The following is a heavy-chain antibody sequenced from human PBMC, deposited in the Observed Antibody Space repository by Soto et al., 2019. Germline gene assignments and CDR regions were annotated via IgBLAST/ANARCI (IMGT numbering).Heavy chain of an antibody. V-gene: IGHV3-73*01. Sequence: EVQLVESGGGLVQPGGSLKLSCVASGYTFSGSAFHWVRQASGKGLEWVGRVRGKANRYETAYAESVKGRFTISREASKHTALLQMNSLKSEDTAVYYFTSSYCSSASCHAWGQGTRVTVSS. J-gene: IGHJ5*02. D-gene: IGHD2-2*01. CDR3: TSSYCSSASCHA. CDR1: GYTFSGSA. CDR2: VRGKANRYET.